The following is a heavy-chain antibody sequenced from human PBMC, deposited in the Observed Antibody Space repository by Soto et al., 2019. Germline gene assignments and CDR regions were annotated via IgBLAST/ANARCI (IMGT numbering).Heavy chain of an antibody. V-gene: IGHV4-38-2*01. D-gene: IGHD2-15*01. CDR2: IYHSGST. CDR1: GYSISSGYY. J-gene: IGHJ5*02. CDR3: ARGGYCSGGSCYIDIGWFDP. Sequence: SETLSLTCAVSGYSISSGYYWGWIRQPPGKGLEWIGSIYHSGSTYYNPSLKSRVTISVDTSKNQFSLKLSSVTAADTAVYYCARGGYCSGGSCYIDIGWFDPWGQGTLVTV.